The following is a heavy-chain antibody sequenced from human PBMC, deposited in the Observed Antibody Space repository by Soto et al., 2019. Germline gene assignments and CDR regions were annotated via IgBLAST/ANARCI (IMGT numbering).Heavy chain of an antibody. V-gene: IGHV3-33*01. J-gene: IGHJ4*02. CDR2: IWYDGSNK. Sequence: GGSLRLSCAASGFTFSSYGMHWVRQAPGKGLEWVAVIWYDGSNKYYADSVKGRFTISRDNSKNTLYLQMNSLRAEDTAVYYCARDLGYGDLSYFDYWGQGTLVTVSS. CDR1: GFTFSSYG. D-gene: IGHD4-17*01. CDR3: ARDLGYGDLSYFDY.